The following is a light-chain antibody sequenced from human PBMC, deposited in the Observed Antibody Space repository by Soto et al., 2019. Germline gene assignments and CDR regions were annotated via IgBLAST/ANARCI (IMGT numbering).Light chain of an antibody. Sequence: EIVMTQSPATLSVSPGERATLSCRASQSVSSNLAWYQQKPGQAPRLLIYGASTRATGIPARLSGSGSGTEFTLTISSLQSEDFAVYYCKLYDNWPPPFGQGPKLEI. CDR2: GAS. V-gene: IGKV3-15*01. CDR1: QSVSSN. J-gene: IGKJ2*01. CDR3: KLYDNWPPP.